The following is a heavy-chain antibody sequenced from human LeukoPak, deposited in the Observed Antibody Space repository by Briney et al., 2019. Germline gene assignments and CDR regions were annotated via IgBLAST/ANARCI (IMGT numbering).Heavy chain of an antibody. D-gene: IGHD2-15*01. CDR1: GFTVSSNY. Sequence: GGSLRLSCAASGFTVSSNYMSWVHQAPGKGLEWVSVIYSGGSTYYADSVKGRFTISRDNSKNTLYLQMNSLRAEDTAVYYCARDRIVPLYGMDVWGQGTTVTVSS. CDR3: ARDRIVPLYGMDV. J-gene: IGHJ6*02. V-gene: IGHV3-53*01. CDR2: IYSGGST.